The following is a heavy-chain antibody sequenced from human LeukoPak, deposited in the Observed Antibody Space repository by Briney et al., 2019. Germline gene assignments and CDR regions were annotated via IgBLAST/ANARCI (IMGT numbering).Heavy chain of an antibody. CDR1: GGTFSSYA. V-gene: IGHV1-69*01. D-gene: IGHD5-12*01. Sequence: SVKVSCKASGGTFSSYAISWVRQAPGQGLEWMGGIIPIFGTANYAQKFQGRVTITVDESTSTAYMELSSLRSEDTAVYYCARAEAATITVSWVGCDYWGQGTLVTVSS. CDR2: IIPIFGTA. J-gene: IGHJ4*02. CDR3: ARAEAATITVSWVGCDY.